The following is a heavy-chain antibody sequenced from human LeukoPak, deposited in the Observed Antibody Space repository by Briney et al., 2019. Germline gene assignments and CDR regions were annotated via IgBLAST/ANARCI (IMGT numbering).Heavy chain of an antibody. J-gene: IGHJ5*02. V-gene: IGHV4-59*01. CDR3: ARIRFPDVGYCSSTSCYLWVWFDP. CDR1: GGSISSYY. CDR2: IYYSGST. Sequence: SETLSLTCTVSGGSISSYYWSWIRQPPGKGLEWIGYIYYSGSTNYNPSLKSRVTISVETSKNQFSLKLSSVTAADTAVYYCARIRFPDVGYCSSTSCYLWVWFDPWGQGTLVTVSS. D-gene: IGHD2-2*01.